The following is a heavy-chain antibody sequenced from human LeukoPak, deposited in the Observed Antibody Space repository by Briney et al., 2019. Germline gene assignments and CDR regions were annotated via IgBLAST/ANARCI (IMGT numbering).Heavy chain of an antibody. Sequence: ASVKVSCKASGYTFTSYDINWVRQATGQGLEWMGWMNPNSGNTGYAQKFQGRVTMTRNTSISTAYMELSSLRSEDTAVYYCARAYSPRPTYAFDIWGQGTMVTVSS. CDR2: MNPNSGNT. D-gene: IGHD6-13*01. V-gene: IGHV1-8*01. J-gene: IGHJ3*02. CDR1: GYTFTSYD. CDR3: ARAYSPRPTYAFDI.